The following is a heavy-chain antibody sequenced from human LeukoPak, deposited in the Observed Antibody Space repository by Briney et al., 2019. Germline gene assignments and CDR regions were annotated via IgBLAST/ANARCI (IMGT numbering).Heavy chain of an antibody. V-gene: IGHV3-23*01. CDR1: GFTFNTYG. CDR3: ARGGVDYYGSGTYYLMYYFDY. CDR2: ISGSGGAT. Sequence: GGTLRLSCAASGFTFNTYGMSWVRQAPGKGLEWVSGISGSGGATYYADSVKGRFTISRDDPHKTLYLQMNSLRAEDTAVYFCARGGVDYYGSGTYYLMYYFDYWGQGALVTVSS. J-gene: IGHJ4*02. D-gene: IGHD3-10*01.